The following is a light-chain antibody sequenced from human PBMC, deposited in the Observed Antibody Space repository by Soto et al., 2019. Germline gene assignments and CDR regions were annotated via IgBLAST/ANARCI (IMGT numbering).Light chain of an antibody. CDR2: GAS. J-gene: IGKJ2*01. V-gene: IGKV3-20*01. Sequence: EIVLTQSPGTLSLSPGVRATLSCRASQSVSSAYLAWYQQKPGQAPRLLIFGASNRATGIPDRFSGSGSGTDFTLTISRLEPEDFAVYYCQHYGSSPPNTFGQGTKLEIK. CDR1: QSVSSAY. CDR3: QHYGSSPPNT.